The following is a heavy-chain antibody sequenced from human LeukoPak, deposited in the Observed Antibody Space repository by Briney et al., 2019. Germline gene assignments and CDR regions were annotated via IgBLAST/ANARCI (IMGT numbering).Heavy chain of an antibody. CDR3: ARAATMIVVVIPDFDY. D-gene: IGHD3-22*01. CDR1: GYTFTGYY. V-gene: IGHV1-2*02. CDR2: INPNSGGT. Sequence: ASVKVSCKASGYTFTGYYMHWVRQAPGQGLEWMGWINPNSGGTNYAQKFQGRVTMTRDTSISTAYMELSRLRSDDTAVYYCARAATMIVVVIPDFDYWGQGTLVTASS. J-gene: IGHJ4*02.